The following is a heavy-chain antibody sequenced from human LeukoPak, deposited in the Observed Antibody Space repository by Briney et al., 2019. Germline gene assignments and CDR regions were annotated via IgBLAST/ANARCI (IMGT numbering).Heavy chain of an antibody. D-gene: IGHD5-24*01. CDR3: ARQRDGYNHTP. Sequence: SETLSLTCTVSSGSISSSSYYWGWIRQPPGKGLEWIGSIYYSGSTYYTPALKSRVTISVDTSKNQFSLKLSSVTAADTAVYYCARQRDGYNHTPWGQGTMVTVS. CDR1: SGSISSSSYY. CDR2: IYYSGST. V-gene: IGHV4-39*01. J-gene: IGHJ3*01.